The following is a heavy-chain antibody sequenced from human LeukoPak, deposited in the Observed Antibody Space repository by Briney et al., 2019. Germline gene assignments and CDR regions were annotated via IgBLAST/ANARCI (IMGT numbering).Heavy chain of an antibody. CDR2: ISYDGSNK. J-gene: IGHJ4*02. D-gene: IGHD5-24*01. CDR3: ARAKRWLQLPPLDY. Sequence: GGSLRLSCAASGFTFSSYAMHWVRQAPGKGLEWVAVISYDGSNKYYADSVKGRFTISRDNSKNTLYLQMNSLRAEDTAVYYCARAKRWLQLPPLDYWGQGTLVTVSS. CDR1: GFTFSSYA. V-gene: IGHV3-30*04.